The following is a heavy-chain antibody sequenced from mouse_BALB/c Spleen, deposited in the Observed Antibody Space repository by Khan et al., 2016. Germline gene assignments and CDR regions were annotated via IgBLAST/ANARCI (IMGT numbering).Heavy chain of an antibody. D-gene: IGHD2-2*01. Sequence: QIQLVQSGPELKKPGETVKISCKASGYTFTNSGMNWVKQAPGKGLKWVGWINTYTGEPTYADDFKGRFAFSLETSARTAYLQINNLKNEDMTTYFGARGAMVTTGWYFDVWGAGTTVTVSS. V-gene: IGHV9-1*02. J-gene: IGHJ1*01. CDR2: INTYTGEP. CDR1: GYTFTNSG. CDR3: ARGAMVTTGWYFDV.